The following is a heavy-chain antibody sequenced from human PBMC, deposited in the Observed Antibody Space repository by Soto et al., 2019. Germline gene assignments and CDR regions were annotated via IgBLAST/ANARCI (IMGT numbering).Heavy chain of an antibody. V-gene: IGHV3-30*02. CDR2: IWAAGYPK. Sequence: QVQLVESGGGVVQPGRSLRLSCAASGLTFSSYVMHWVRQAPGKGLEWVAFIWAAGYPKNEADSVKGRLTISRDNSKNTLYLQMDNLRPEDTAVYFCVKESNAFDVWGQGTMVTVSS. J-gene: IGHJ3*01. CDR1: GLTFSSYV. CDR3: VKESNAFDV.